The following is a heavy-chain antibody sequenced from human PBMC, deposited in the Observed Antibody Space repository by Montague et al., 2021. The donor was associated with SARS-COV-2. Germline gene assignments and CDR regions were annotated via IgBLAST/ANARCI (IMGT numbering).Heavy chain of an antibody. J-gene: IGHJ6*02. Sequence: SETLSLTCAVSSGSFRGYYWSWIRQPPGKGLEWIGEINHSGSTTYNPSLESRVSLSVDTSNKQFSLKVTSVTAADTAVYYCARLGAITLVRGITKADFSNYGMDVWGQGTTVTVSS. CDR2: INHSGST. CDR3: ARLGAITLVRGITKADFSNYGMDV. V-gene: IGHV4-34*01. CDR1: SGSFRGYY. D-gene: IGHD3-10*01.